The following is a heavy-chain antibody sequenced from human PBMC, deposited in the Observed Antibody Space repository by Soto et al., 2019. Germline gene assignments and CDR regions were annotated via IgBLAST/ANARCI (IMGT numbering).Heavy chain of an antibody. J-gene: IGHJ4*02. CDR2: ISSTSNNK. CDR3: ASCYGDYEFPCEY. CDR1: GFTFSSYA. Sequence: GGSLRLSCAASGFTFSSYAMHWVRQAPGKGLEWVSYISSTSNNKYYVDSVEGRFTTSRDNAKNSLYLQMNSLRDEDTAVYYCASCYGDYEFPCEYWGQGTLVTVSS. V-gene: IGHV3-21*05. D-gene: IGHD4-17*01.